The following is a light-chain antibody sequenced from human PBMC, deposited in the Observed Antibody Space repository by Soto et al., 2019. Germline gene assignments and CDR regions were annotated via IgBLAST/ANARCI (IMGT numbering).Light chain of an antibody. J-gene: IGKJ1*01. CDR2: GAS. CDR3: QQYGSSLRT. Sequence: EILVAQSPCTLSLSPGERATLSCRASQSVSSSYLAWYQQKPGQAPRLLIYGASSRATGIPDRFSGSGSGTDFTLTISRLEPEDFAVYYCQQYGSSLRTFGQGTKVDIK. V-gene: IGKV3-20*01. CDR1: QSVSSSY.